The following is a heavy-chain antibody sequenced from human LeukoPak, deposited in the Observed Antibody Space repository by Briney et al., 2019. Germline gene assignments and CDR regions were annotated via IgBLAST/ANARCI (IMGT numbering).Heavy chain of an antibody. CDR3: ARDFYGGNYQVIDY. J-gene: IGHJ4*02. CDR2: IYYAGGP. V-gene: IGHV4-61*01. CDR1: GGSVSTGSSY. D-gene: IGHD4/OR15-4a*01. Sequence: NPSETLSLTCTLSGGSVSTGSSYWSWIRQPPGKGLEWIGYIYYAGGPNYNPSLKSRVTISVDTSKNQFSLRLSSMTAADTAVYYCARDFYGGNYQVIDYWGQGTLVAVSS.